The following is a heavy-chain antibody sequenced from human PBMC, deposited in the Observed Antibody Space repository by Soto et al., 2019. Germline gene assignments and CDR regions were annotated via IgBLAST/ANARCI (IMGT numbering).Heavy chain of an antibody. CDR2: IFHSGST. V-gene: IGHV4-38-2*01. CDR1: GYSISSGYY. J-gene: IGHJ4*02. CDR3: ARAGGSLYYFDY. D-gene: IGHD1-26*01. Sequence: PSETLSLTCAVSGYSISSGYYWGWIRQSPGKGLEWIGSIFHSGSTYYNPSLKSRVTIRVDTSKNQFSLKLSSVTAADTAVYYCARAGGSLYYFDYWGQGTQVTVSS.